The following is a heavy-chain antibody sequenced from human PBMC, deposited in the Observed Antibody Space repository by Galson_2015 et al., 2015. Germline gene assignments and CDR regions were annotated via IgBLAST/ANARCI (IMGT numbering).Heavy chain of an antibody. CDR3: AKDGAIGYGTQKWWYFDF. Sequence: SLRLSCAASGFTFSSYAMNWVRQPPGKGLEWVSGISGSGGTTYYADSVKGRFTISRDNSKNTLYLQMNRLRAEDTAVYYCAKDGAIGYGTQKWWYFDFWGRGSLVTVSS. V-gene: IGHV3-23*01. D-gene: IGHD1-1*01. CDR1: GFTFSSYA. J-gene: IGHJ2*01. CDR2: ISGSGGTT.